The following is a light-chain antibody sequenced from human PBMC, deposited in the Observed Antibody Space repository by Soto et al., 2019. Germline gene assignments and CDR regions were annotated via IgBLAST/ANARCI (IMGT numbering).Light chain of an antibody. CDR3: QQRSKWPST. CDR2: DAS. Sequence: EIVLTQSPVTLSLSPGERATFSCRASQSVSSYLAWYQQKPGQAPRLLIYDASKRATGIPARFSGSGSGTDFTLTISSLEPEDFAVYYCQQRSKWPSTFGGGTKVEIK. CDR1: QSVSSY. V-gene: IGKV3-11*01. J-gene: IGKJ4*01.